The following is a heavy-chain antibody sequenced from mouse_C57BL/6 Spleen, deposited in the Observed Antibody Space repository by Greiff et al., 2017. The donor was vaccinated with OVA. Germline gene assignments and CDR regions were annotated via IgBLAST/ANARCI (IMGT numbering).Heavy chain of an antibody. Sequence: VQLQQSGPELVKPGASVKISCKASGYTFTDYYMNWVKQSHGKSLEWIGDINPNNGGTSYNQKFKGKATLTVDKSSSTAYMELRSLTSEDSAVYYCARWLLRNYAMDYRGQGTSVTVSS. J-gene: IGHJ4*01. CDR3: ARWLLRNYAMDY. V-gene: IGHV1-26*01. CDR2: INPNNGGT. CDR1: GYTFTDYY. D-gene: IGHD2-3*01.